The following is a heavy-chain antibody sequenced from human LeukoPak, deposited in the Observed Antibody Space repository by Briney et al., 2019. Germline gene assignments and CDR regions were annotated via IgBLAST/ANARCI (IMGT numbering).Heavy chain of an antibody. CDR1: GFTFSSYG. Sequence: GGSLRLSCAASGFTFSSYGMHWVRQAPGKGLEWVAVIWYDGSNKYYADSVKGRFTISRDNSKNTLYLQMNSLRAEDTAVYYCARDIYYDSSGPYYHYGMDVWGQGTTVTVSS. CDR3: ARDIYYDSSGPYYHYGMDV. D-gene: IGHD3-22*01. J-gene: IGHJ6*02. V-gene: IGHV3-33*01. CDR2: IWYDGSNK.